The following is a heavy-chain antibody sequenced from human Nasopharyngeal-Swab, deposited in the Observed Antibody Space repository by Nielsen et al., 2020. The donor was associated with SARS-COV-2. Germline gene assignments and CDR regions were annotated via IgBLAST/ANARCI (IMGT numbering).Heavy chain of an antibody. CDR1: GFIFSDYY. CDR2: SRNKANSYTT. CDR3: ARDLSSIWTSGLGV. J-gene: IGHJ6*02. D-gene: IGHD6-13*01. V-gene: IGHV3-72*01. Sequence: GGSLRLSCAASGFIFSDYYMTWIRQAPGKGLEWVGRSRNKANSYTTEYAAPVKGRFTISRDDSKNSLYLQMSSLRTEDTALYYCARDLSSIWTSGLGVWGQGTTVIVSS.